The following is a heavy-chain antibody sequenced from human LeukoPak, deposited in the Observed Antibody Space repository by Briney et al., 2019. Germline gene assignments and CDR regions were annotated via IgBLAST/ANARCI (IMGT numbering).Heavy chain of an antibody. CDR2: IYYSGSP. V-gene: IGHV4-59*01. CDR3: ARDKGSSWYGVSY. Sequence: SSETLSLTCTVSGVSISSYYWSWIRQPPGKGLEWIGYIYYSGSPNYNPSLKSRVTISVDTSKNQFSLKLSSVTAADTAVYYCARDKGSSWYGVSYWGQGTLVTVSS. D-gene: IGHD6-13*01. J-gene: IGHJ4*02. CDR1: GVSISSYY.